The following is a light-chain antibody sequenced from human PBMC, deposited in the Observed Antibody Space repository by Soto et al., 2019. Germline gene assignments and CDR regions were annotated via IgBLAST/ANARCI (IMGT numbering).Light chain of an antibody. CDR1: QSVTNRY. J-gene: IGKJ2*01. Sequence: ERVLTQSPGTLSLSPGERATLSCRASQSVTNRYLAWYQQRPGQAPRLLIYGISNRATGIPDRFSGSGSGTDFTLTISRLEPEDFVVYYCQQYSSLPHTFGQGTKVDIK. V-gene: IGKV3-20*01. CDR3: QQYSSLPHT. CDR2: GIS.